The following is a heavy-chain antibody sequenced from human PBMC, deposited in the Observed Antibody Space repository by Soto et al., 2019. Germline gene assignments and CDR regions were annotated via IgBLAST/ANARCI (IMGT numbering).Heavy chain of an antibody. CDR3: ARYNSYAIDY. CDR1: GTSISSYY. Sequence: SETLSLTCTVSGTSISSYYWSWIRQPPGKGLEWIANIHYSGTTNYNPSLASRVTLSVDTSKNQFSLKMTSATAADRAMYFCARYNSYAIDYWGRGTLVTVSS. J-gene: IGHJ4*02. CDR2: IHYSGTT. V-gene: IGHV4-59*01. D-gene: IGHD2-8*01.